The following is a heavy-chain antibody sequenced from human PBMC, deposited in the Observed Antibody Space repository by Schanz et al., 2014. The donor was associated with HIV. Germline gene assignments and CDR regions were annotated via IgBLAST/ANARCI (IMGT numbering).Heavy chain of an antibody. D-gene: IGHD3-10*01. V-gene: IGHV3-23*01. J-gene: IGHJ6*02. Sequence: EVQLLESGGSLIQPGGSLTLSCAASGFTFANQAMSWVRQAPGKGLEWVASVGSSVGFTVYADSVQGRFTISRDYSKNTLYLQMNSLTAEDTAVYYCASDGSGSYLTLSLLYYGMDVWGQGTTVTVSS. CDR2: VGSSVGFT. CDR3: ASDGSGSYLTLSLLYYGMDV. CDR1: GFTFANQA.